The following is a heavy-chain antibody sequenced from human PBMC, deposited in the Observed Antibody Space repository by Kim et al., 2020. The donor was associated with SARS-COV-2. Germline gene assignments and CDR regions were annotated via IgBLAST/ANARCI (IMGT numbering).Heavy chain of an antibody. CDR1: GYTFTGYY. CDR3: ARTARFLEWWAVYMDV. J-gene: IGHJ6*03. CDR2: INPNSGGT. V-gene: IGHV1-2*02. Sequence: ASVKVSCKASGYTFTGYYMHWVRQAPGQGLEWMGWINPNSGGTNYAQKFQGRVTMTRDTSISTAYMELSRLRSDDTAVYYCARTARFLEWWAVYMDVWGKGTTVTVSS. D-gene: IGHD3-3*01.